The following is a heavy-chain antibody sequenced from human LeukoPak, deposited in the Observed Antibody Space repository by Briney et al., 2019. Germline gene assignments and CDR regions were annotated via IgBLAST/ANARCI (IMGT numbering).Heavy chain of an antibody. CDR3: AKDGGLWVSAHWGDS. CDR2: ITTSDGNT. Sequence: GGSLRLSCAASGFTFSSYTMSWVRQAPGKGLEWVSTITTSDGNTYYADSVKGRFTVSRDSSKNTLFLQMNSLRAEDTAVYYCAKDGGLWVSAHWGDSWGRGTLVTVSS. V-gene: IGHV3-23*01. D-gene: IGHD7-27*01. J-gene: IGHJ4*02. CDR1: GFTFSSYT.